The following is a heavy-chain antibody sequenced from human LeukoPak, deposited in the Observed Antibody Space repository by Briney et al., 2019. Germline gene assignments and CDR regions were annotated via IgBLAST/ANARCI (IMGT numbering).Heavy chain of an antibody. Sequence: SETLSLTCTVSGGSVSSGNSYWSWIRQPPGKGLEWIGYIYYSGTTNYNPSLKSRVTLSVDTSKNQFSLKLTSVTAADTAVYYCAIYSGYLPYFDYWGQGTLVTVSS. V-gene: IGHV4-61*01. CDR1: GGSVSSGNSY. D-gene: IGHD3-22*01. CDR3: AIYSGYLPYFDY. J-gene: IGHJ4*02. CDR2: IYYSGTT.